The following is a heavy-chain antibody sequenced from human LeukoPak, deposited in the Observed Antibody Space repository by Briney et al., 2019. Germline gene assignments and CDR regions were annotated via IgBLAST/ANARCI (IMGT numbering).Heavy chain of an antibody. Sequence: ASVKVSCKASGYTFTGYYMHWVRQAPGQGLEWMGWINPNSGGTNYAQKFQGRVTMTRNTSISTACMELSSLRSEDTAVYYCARGHADGYFDYWGQGTLVTVSS. CDR3: ARGHADGYFDY. CDR2: INPNSGGT. V-gene: IGHV1-2*02. J-gene: IGHJ4*02. CDR1: GYTFTGYY.